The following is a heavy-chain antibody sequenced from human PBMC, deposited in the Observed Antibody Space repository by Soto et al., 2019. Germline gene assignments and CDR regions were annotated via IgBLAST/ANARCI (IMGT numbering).Heavy chain of an antibody. V-gene: IGHV4-39*01. CDR1: GGSIRVQSYY. CDR2: SYYSGTS. D-gene: IGHD1-20*01. CDR3: TRRYNWNDYYFDP. Sequence: SETLSLTCTVSGGSIRVQSYYWTWIRQTPGKGLAWVGSSYYSGTSYFNPALKGRVTISVYTSTNQFSLRLTSVTAADTAVYYCTRRYNWNDYYFDPWGQGTLVTVSS. J-gene: IGHJ5*02.